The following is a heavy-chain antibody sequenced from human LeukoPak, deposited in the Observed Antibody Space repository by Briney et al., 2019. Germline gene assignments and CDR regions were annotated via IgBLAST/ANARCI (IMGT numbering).Heavy chain of an antibody. J-gene: IGHJ5*02. Sequence: GGSLRLSCAASGFTSSSYAMSWVRQAPGKGLEWVSAISGSGGSTYYADSVKGRFTISRDNSKNTLYLQMNSLRAEDTAVYYCAKSIAAAGTGWFDPWGQGTLVTVSS. D-gene: IGHD6-13*01. CDR2: ISGSGGST. V-gene: IGHV3-23*01. CDR1: GFTSSSYA. CDR3: AKSIAAAGTGWFDP.